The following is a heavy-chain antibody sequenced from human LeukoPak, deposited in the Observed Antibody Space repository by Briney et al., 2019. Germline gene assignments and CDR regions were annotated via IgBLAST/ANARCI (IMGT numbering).Heavy chain of an antibody. J-gene: IGHJ4*02. CDR3: ARDQPSDCSGGSCYFSFDY. CDR2: TYYRSKWYN. D-gene: IGHD2-15*01. CDR1: GDSVSSNSAA. V-gene: IGHV6-1*01. Sequence: SQTLSLTCAISGDSVSSNSAAWNWIRQSPSRGLEWLGRTYYRSKWYNDYAVSVKSRITINPDTSKNQFSLQLNSVTPEDTAVYYCARDQPSDCSGGSCYFSFDYWGQGTLVTVSS.